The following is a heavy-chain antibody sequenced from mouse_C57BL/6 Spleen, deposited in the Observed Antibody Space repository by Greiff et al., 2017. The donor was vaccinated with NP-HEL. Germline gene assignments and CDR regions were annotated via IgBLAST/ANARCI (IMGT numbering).Heavy chain of an antibody. CDR1: GFSLTSYG. V-gene: IGHV2-2*01. J-gene: IGHJ4*01. CDR2: IWSGGST. D-gene: IGHD2-1*01. CDR3: ASYYCNYGDYARDY. Sequence: QVQLKESGPGLVQPSQSLSITCTVSGFSLTSYGVHWVRQSPGKGLEWLGVIWSGGSTDYNAAFISRLSISKDNSKSQVFFKMNSLQADDTAIYYCASYYCNYGDYARDYWGQGTSVTVSS.